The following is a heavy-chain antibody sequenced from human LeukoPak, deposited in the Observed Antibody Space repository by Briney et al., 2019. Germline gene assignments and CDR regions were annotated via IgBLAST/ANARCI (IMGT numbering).Heavy chain of an antibody. J-gene: IGHJ4*02. CDR3: ARGPTSSGFEY. V-gene: IGHV4-59*11. CDR1: GDSISPHY. D-gene: IGHD3-10*01. CDR2: IYYSGRT. Sequence: SETLSLTCTVSGDSISPHYWSWIRQSPGSALEWIGYIYYSGRTEYSPSLRSRVTISVDTSKNHFSLKLTSLTVADTAVYYCARGPTSSGFEYWGQGTLVTVSS.